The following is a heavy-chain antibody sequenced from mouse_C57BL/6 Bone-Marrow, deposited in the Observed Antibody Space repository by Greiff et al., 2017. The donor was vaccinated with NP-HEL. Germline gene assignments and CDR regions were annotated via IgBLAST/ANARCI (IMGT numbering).Heavy chain of an antibody. D-gene: IGHD2-4*01. Sequence: VQLQQSGAELVKPGASVKISCKASGYAFSSYWMNWVKQRPGKGLEWIGQLYPGDGDTNYNGKFKGKATLTADKSSSTAYMQLSSLTSEDSAVYFCAREGDYDGYYFDYWGQGTTLTVSS. J-gene: IGHJ2*01. V-gene: IGHV1-80*01. CDR2: LYPGDGDT. CDR3: AREGDYDGYYFDY. CDR1: GYAFSSYW.